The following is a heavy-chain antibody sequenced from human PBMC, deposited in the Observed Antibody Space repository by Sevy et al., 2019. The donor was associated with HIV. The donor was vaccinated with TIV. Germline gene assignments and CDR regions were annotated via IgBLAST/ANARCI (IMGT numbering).Heavy chain of an antibody. CDR2: IHSGGRI. CDR1: GFSVSSNY. V-gene: IGHV3-53*01. D-gene: IGHD2-15*01. Sequence: GGSLRLSCAASGFSVSSNYMSWVRQAPGKGPEWVSVIHSGGRISYADSVQGRFTISRDNSKNTLYLQMNGLRAEDTAVYYCAREDIVLGEDNYYGMDVWGQGTTVTVSS. CDR3: AREDIVLGEDNYYGMDV. J-gene: IGHJ6*02.